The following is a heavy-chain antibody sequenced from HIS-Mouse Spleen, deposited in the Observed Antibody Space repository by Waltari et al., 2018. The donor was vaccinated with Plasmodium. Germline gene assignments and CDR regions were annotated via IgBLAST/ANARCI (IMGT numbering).Heavy chain of an antibody. V-gene: IGHV4-34*01. CDR2: INHSGST. D-gene: IGHD1-26*01. J-gene: IGHJ4*02. Sequence: QVQLQQWGAGLLKPSETLSLTCAVYGGSSSGYYWSWLRQPPGKGLEWIGEINHSGSTNYNPSLKSRVTISVDTSKNQFSLKLSSVTAADTAVYYCARGFGRNSGSYYFDYWGQGTLVTVSS. CDR1: GGSSSGYY. CDR3: ARGFGRNSGSYYFDY.